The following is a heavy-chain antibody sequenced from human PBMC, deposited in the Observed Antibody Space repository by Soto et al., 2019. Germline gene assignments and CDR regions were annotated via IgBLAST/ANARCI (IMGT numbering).Heavy chain of an antibody. CDR1: GFTFSSYG. CDR2: IWYDGSNK. Sequence: QVQLVESGGGVVQPGRSLRLSCAASGFTFSSYGMHWVRQAPGKGLEWVAVIWYDGSNKYYADSVKGRFTISRDNSKNTLYLQMNSLRAEDTAVYYCARGVVAATPDFDYWGQGTLVTVSS. D-gene: IGHD2-15*01. J-gene: IGHJ4*02. V-gene: IGHV3-33*01. CDR3: ARGVVAATPDFDY.